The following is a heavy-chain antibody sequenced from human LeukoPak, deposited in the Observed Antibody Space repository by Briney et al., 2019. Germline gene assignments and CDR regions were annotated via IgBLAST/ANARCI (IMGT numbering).Heavy chain of an antibody. Sequence: SETLSLTCAVSGYSISSGYYWGWIRQPPGKGLEWLGTMHHSGSTYYNPSLKTRDTMSVDTSTNQFSLKLSSVTAADTAVYYCARVSGASYSDDAFDIWGQGTMVTVSS. V-gene: IGHV4-38-2*01. CDR2: MHHSGST. J-gene: IGHJ3*02. CDR3: ARVSGASYSDDAFDI. D-gene: IGHD1-26*01. CDR1: GYSISSGYY.